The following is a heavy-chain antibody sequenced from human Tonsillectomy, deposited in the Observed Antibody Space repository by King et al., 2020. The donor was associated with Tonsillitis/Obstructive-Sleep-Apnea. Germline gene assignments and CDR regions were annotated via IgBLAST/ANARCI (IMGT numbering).Heavy chain of an antibody. CDR2: IIPIFGTA. V-gene: IGHV1-69*01. D-gene: IGHD6-13*01. CDR1: GGTFSSYA. J-gene: IGHJ4*02. CDR3: ARYSPSGGSSWISYFDY. Sequence: QLVQSGAEVKKPGSSVKVSCKASGGTFSSYAISWVRQAPGQGLEWMGGIIPIFGTANYAQKFQGRVTVTADESTSTAYMELSSLRSEDTAVYYCARYSPSGGSSWISYFDYWGQGTLVTVSS.